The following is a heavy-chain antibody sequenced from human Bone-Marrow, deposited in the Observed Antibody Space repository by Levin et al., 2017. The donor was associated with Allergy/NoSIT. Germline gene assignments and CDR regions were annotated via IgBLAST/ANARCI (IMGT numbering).Heavy chain of an antibody. D-gene: IGHD1-1*01. CDR1: KFTFTNSS. CDR2: ISTSSSTV. J-gene: IGHJ6*02. V-gene: IGHV3-48*02. CDR3: ASSASMGNSWNSNFYCYGMDV. Sequence: GGSLRLSCAASKFTFTNSSMNWVRLAPGKGLEWVSYISTSSSTVWYADSVKGRFTISRDNAKKSLYLQMDSLRDEDTAVYYCASSASMGNSWNSNFYCYGMDVWGQGTTVTVSS.